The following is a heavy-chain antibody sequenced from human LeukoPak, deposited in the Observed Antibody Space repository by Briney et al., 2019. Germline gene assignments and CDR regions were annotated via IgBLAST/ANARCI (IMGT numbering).Heavy chain of an antibody. J-gene: IGHJ4*02. D-gene: IGHD3-22*01. V-gene: IGHV3-23*01. CDR3: AKYHYDSSYSLSYFDY. CDR1: GFTFSSYA. CDR2: ISGSGGST. Sequence: PGGSLRLSCAASGFTFSSYAMSWVRQAPGKGLEWVSAISGSGGSTYYADSVKGRFTISRDNSKNTLYLQMNSLRAEDTAVYFCAKYHYDSSYSLSYFDYWGQGTLVTVSS.